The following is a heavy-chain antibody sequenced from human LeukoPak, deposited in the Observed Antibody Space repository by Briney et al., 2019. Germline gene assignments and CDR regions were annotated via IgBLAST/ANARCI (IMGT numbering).Heavy chain of an antibody. Sequence: PSETLSLTCAVYGGSFSGYYWSWIRQPPGKGLEWIGEINHSGSTNYNPSLKSRVPISVDASKTQFSLKLSSVTAADTAVYYCARGRGIAAAPYYFDYWGQGTLVTVSS. V-gene: IGHV4-34*01. J-gene: IGHJ4*02. CDR3: ARGRGIAAAPYYFDY. D-gene: IGHD6-13*01. CDR2: INHSGST. CDR1: GGSFSGYY.